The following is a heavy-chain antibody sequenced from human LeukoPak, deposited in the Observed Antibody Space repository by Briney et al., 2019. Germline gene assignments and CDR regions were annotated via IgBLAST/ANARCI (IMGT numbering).Heavy chain of an antibody. Sequence: GGSLRLSCAASGFTFSSYWMSWVRQAPGKGPEWVANIKQDGSEKYYVDSVKGRFTISRDNAKNSLYLQMNSLRAEDTAVYYCARGSLYWYSSSWYGDRDAFDIWGQGTMVTVSS. CDR2: IKQDGSEK. D-gene: IGHD6-13*01. V-gene: IGHV3-7*01. CDR3: ARGSLYWYSSSWYGDRDAFDI. CDR1: GFTFSSYW. J-gene: IGHJ3*02.